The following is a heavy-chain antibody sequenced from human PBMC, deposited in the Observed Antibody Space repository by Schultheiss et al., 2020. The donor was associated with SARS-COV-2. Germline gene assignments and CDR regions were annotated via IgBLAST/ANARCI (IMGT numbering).Heavy chain of an antibody. Sequence: SETLSLTCTVSGYSISSGYYWGWIRQHPGKGLEWIGYIYYSGSTNYNPSLKSRVTISVDTSKNQFSLKLSSVTAADTAVYYCARGGGYNWNYFAFDIWGQGTMVTVSS. CDR3: ARGGGYNWNYFAFDI. V-gene: IGHV4-61*01. CDR1: GYSISSGYY. D-gene: IGHD1-7*01. CDR2: IYYSGST. J-gene: IGHJ3*02.